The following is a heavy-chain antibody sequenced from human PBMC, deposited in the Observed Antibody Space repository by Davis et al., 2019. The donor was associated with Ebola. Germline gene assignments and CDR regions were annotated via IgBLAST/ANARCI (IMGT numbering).Heavy chain of an antibody. CDR3: ARDFDRVRE. Sequence: GGSLRPSFPASGFTSSSYSMNWVRQAPGKGPAWVSYISSSSSTIYYADSVKGRFTISRDNAKNTLYLQMNSLKAEDTAVYYCARDFDRVREWGQGTLVTVSS. V-gene: IGHV3-48*04. D-gene: IGHD3-22*01. J-gene: IGHJ4*02. CDR2: ISSSSSTI. CDR1: GFTSSSYS.